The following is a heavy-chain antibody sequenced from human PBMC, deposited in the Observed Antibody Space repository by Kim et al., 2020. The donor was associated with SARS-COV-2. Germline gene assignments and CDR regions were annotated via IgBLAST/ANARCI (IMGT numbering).Heavy chain of an antibody. CDR3: ATASGYYYDSSGYYSDY. D-gene: IGHD3-22*01. V-gene: IGHV3-23*01. J-gene: IGHJ4*02. Sequence: VKGRFTISRDNYKNTLYRQMNSLRAEDTAVYYCATASGYYYDSSGYYSDYWGQGTLVTVSS.